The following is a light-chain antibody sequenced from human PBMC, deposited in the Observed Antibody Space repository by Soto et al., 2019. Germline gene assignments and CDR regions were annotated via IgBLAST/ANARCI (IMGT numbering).Light chain of an antibody. V-gene: IGKV3-20*01. CDR3: QQYVTSPRT. CDR2: GAS. CDR1: QRLRATY. Sequence: EVVLTQSPDTLSLSPGERASLSCRASQRLRATYLAWYQQRPGQAPRLLIYGASFRATGIPARFSGRGSGTDFTLSISRLEPEDFAVYYCQQYVTSPRTFGQGTKVDIK. J-gene: IGKJ1*01.